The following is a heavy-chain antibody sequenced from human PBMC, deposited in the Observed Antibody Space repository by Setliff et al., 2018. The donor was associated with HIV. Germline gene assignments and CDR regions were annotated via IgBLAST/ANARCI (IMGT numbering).Heavy chain of an antibody. V-gene: IGHV4-61*05. Sequence: GNGLQWIXHISYSGSTXYXXSLRSRVTISVAKXXDQFSLKLSSVTAADTAVYYCARTETKAKGWHYYXXXDVXXXGTTVTVSS. CDR3: ARTETKAKGWHYYXXXDV. CDR2: ISYSGST. J-gene: IGHJ6*03.